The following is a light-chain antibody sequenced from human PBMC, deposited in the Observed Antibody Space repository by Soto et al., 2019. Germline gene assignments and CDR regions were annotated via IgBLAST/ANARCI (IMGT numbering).Light chain of an antibody. CDR3: QQFNDFPGT. Sequence: AIPLTQAPSSLSASVGDRVTITCRTSQDISSALAWYQQRPGKPPKLLIYDASSLESGVPSRFSGSGSGTGFTLTIRSLQPEDFATYYCQQFNDFPGTFGQGTTLEIK. CDR1: QDISSA. V-gene: IGKV1D-13*01. CDR2: DAS. J-gene: IGKJ2*01.